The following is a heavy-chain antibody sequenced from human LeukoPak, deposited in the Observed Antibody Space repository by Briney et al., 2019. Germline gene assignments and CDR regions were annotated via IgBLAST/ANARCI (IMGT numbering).Heavy chain of an antibody. Sequence: SETLSLTCTVSGGSVSSSRYYWSWLRQPPGKGLEWIGEANHSGNTHYNPSLKSRVTISVNTSKKQFSLKLSSVTAADTAVYYCARKGGGQLANTRRWFDPWGQGTLVTVSS. V-gene: IGHV4-39*07. D-gene: IGHD6-13*01. CDR3: ARKGGGQLANTRRWFDP. CDR2: ANHSGNT. CDR1: GGSVSSSRYY. J-gene: IGHJ5*02.